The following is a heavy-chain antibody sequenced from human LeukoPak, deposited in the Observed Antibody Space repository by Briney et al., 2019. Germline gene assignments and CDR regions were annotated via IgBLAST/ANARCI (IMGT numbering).Heavy chain of an antibody. Sequence: PGGSLRLSCAASGFTFSSYAMHWVRQAPGKELEWVAVISYDGSNKYYADSVKGRFTISRDNSKNTLYLQMNSLRAEDTAVYYCARDLLGGGPIAAAGTIDFWGQGTLVTVSS. CDR3: ARDLLGGGPIAAAGTIDF. V-gene: IGHV3-30*04. CDR1: GFTFSSYA. J-gene: IGHJ4*02. CDR2: ISYDGSNK. D-gene: IGHD6-13*01.